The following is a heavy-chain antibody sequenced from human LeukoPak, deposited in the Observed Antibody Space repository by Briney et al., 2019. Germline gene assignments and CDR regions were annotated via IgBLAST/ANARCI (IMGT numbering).Heavy chain of an antibody. J-gene: IGHJ4*02. CDR2: IYYSGST. Sequence: EPSETLSLTCTVSGGSISSSSHSWGWIRQPPGKGLEWIGYIYYSGSTNYNPSLKSRVTISVDTSKNQFSLKLSSVTAADTAVYYCARHGIYYDILTGYYPTYYFDYWGQGTLVTVSS. CDR3: ARHGIYYDILTGYYPTYYFDY. D-gene: IGHD3-9*01. CDR1: GGSISSSSHS. V-gene: IGHV4-61*05.